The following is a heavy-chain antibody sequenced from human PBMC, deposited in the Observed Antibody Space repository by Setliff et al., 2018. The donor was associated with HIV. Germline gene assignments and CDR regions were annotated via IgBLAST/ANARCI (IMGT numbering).Heavy chain of an antibody. CDR3: ARDRGSSYYYYYYMDV. CDR1: GGSISSGSYY. D-gene: IGHD6-6*01. J-gene: IGHJ6*03. CDR2: IYTSGST. V-gene: IGHV4-61*09. Sequence: SETLSLTCTVSGGSISSGSYYWSWIRQPAGKGLEWIGHIYTSGSTNYNPSLKSRVTISVDTSKNQFSLKLSSVTAADTAVYYCARDRGSSYYYYYYMDVWGKGTTVTVSS.